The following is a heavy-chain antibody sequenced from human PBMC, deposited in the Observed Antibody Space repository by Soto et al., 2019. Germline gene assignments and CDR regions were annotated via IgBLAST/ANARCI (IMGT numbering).Heavy chain of an antibody. CDR1: GGSFSGYY. CDR2: INHSGST. J-gene: IGHJ4*02. Sequence: SETLSLPCAVYGGSFSGYYWSWIRQPPGKGLEWIGEINHSGSTNYNPSLKSRVTISVDTSKNQFSLKLSSVTAADTAVYYCARGSHDYGFDYWGQGTLVTVSS. D-gene: IGHD4-17*01. CDR3: ARGSHDYGFDY. V-gene: IGHV4-34*01.